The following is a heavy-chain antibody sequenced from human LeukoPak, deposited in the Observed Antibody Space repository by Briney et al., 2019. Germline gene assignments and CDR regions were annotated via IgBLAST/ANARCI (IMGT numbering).Heavy chain of an antibody. D-gene: IGHD3-22*01. Sequence: SETLSLTCAVYGGSFSGYYWSWIRQPPGKGLEWIGEINHSGSTNYNPSLKSRVTILVDTSKNQFSLKLSSVTAADTAVYYCARGYDSSGYYRLRYNWFDPWGQGTLVTVSS. CDR2: INHSGST. CDR3: ARGYDSSGYYRLRYNWFDP. J-gene: IGHJ5*02. V-gene: IGHV4-34*01. CDR1: GGSFSGYY.